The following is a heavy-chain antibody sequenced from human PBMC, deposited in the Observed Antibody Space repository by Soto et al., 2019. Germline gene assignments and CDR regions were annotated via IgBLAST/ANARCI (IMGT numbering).Heavy chain of an antibody. J-gene: IGHJ4*02. D-gene: IGHD6-6*01. V-gene: IGHV3-23*01. CDR2: ISGSGVST. Sequence: EVQLLESGVGLVQPGGSLRPSCAASGFTFSSYAMSWVRQAPGKGLEWVSGISGSGVSTYYPDCVKGRFTISRDNSKSTLYLQMNSLRAEDTAVYYCAKDRERIATRSIDYWGQGTLVTVSS. CDR3: AKDRERIATRSIDY. CDR1: GFTFSSYA.